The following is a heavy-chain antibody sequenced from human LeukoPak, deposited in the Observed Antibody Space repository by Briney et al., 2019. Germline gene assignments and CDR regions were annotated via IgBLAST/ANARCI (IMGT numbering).Heavy chain of an antibody. J-gene: IGHJ5*02. Sequence: ASETLSLTCTVSGGSISSSSYYWGWIRQPPGKGLEWIGSIYYSGSTYYNPSLKSRVTMSVDTSKNQFSLKLSSVTAADTAVYYCARYSGSYYNRGWFDPWGQGTLVTVSS. CDR1: GGSISSSSYY. CDR3: ARYSGSYYNRGWFDP. V-gene: IGHV4-39*07. D-gene: IGHD1-26*01. CDR2: IYYSGST.